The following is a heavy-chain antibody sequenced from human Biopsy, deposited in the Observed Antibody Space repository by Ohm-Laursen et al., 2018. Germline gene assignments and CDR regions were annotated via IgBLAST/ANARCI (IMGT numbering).Heavy chain of an antibody. V-gene: IGHV4-61*01. CDR3: ARATNSTGWPYYYFYGMDV. D-gene: IGHD2/OR15-2a*01. CDR1: GGSISDSTYH. CDR2: IYYSGST. J-gene: IGHJ6*02. Sequence: GTLSLTCTVSGGSISDSTYHWSWIRQTLGKGLEWIGYIYYSGSTNYNPSLKSRVTISVDTSKNQFSLRLNSVTATDTAVYYCARATNSTGWPYYYFYGMDVWGQGTTVTVSS.